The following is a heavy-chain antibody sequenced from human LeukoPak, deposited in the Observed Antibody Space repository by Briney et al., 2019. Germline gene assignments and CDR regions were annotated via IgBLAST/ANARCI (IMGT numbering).Heavy chain of an antibody. J-gene: IGHJ5*02. CDR1: GGSFSGYY. D-gene: IGHD3-3*02. Sequence: PSETLSLTCAVYGGSFSGYYWSWIREPPGKGLEWIGEINHSGSTNYNPSLKSRVTISVDTSKNQFSLKLSSVTAADTAGYYCARGGGISWFDPWGQGTLVTVSS. V-gene: IGHV4-34*01. CDR3: ARGGGISWFDP. CDR2: INHSGST.